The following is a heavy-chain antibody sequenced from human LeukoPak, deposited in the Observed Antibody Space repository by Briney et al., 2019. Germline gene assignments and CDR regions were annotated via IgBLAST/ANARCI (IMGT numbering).Heavy chain of an antibody. CDR3: TKSGTAIVGTTAAYYFDY. J-gene: IGHJ4*02. D-gene: IGHD1-26*01. V-gene: IGHV3-49*04. CDR2: IRSKAYGGTA. Sequence: GGSLRLSCTASGFTFRDYAMSWVRQAPGKGLEWVGFIRSKAYGGTAEYAASVKGRFTISRDDSKSIAYLQMNSLKTEDTAVYYCTKSGTAIVGTTAAYYFDYWGQGTLVTVSS. CDR1: GFTFRDYA.